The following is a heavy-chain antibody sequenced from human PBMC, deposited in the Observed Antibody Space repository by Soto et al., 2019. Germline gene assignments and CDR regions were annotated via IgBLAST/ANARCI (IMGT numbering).Heavy chain of an antibody. D-gene: IGHD6-19*01. CDR3: ARGIAVAELGY. CDR1: GGSISSGDYY. Sequence: SETLSLTCTVSGGSISSGDYYWSWIRQPPGKGLEWIGYIYYSGSTYYNPSLKSRVTISVDTSKNQFSLKLSSVTAADTAVYYYARGIAVAELGYWGQGTLVTVSS. V-gene: IGHV4-30-4*02. J-gene: IGHJ4*02. CDR2: IYYSGST.